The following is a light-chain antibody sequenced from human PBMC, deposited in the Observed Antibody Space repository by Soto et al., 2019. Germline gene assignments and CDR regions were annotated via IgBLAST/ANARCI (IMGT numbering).Light chain of an antibody. CDR1: TSNIGTYT. CDR2: GSG. V-gene: IGLV1-44*01. J-gene: IGLJ2*01. Sequence: QSVLSQPPSTSGTPGQRVTISCSGGTSNIGTYTVSWYQQFPETAPRLLIYGSGRRPSGVPDRFSGSKSGTSASLSIGGLHSEDEAHYYCAAWDDSLDGPTFGGGTQLTVL. CDR3: AAWDDSLDGPT.